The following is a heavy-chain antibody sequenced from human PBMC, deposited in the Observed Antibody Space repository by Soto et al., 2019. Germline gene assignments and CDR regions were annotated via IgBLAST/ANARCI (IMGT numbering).Heavy chain of an antibody. D-gene: IGHD6-13*01. Sequence: GGSLRLSCAASGLTFSSYAMSWVRQVPGKGLEWVSAISGSGGSTYYADSVKGRLTISRDNSKNTLYLQMSSLRAEDTAVYYCARVHSSSYHYFDYWGQGTVVTVS. CDR3: ARVHSSSYHYFDY. CDR2: ISGSGGST. CDR1: GLTFSSYA. J-gene: IGHJ4*02. V-gene: IGHV3-23*01.